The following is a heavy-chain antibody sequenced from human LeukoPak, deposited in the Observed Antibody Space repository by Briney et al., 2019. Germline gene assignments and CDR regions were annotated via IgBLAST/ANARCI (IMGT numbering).Heavy chain of an antibody. CDR1: GLAVSSNY. CDR3: ARDFKEVALLWFGELLED. CDR2: IDSGGST. Sequence: GGSLRLSCAASGLAVSSNYMSWVRQAPGKGLEWVSVIDSGGSTYYADSVKGRFTISRDNSKNTLYLQMNSLRAEDTAVYYCARDFKEVALLWFGELLEDWGQGTLVTVSS. D-gene: IGHD3-10*01. V-gene: IGHV3-53*05. J-gene: IGHJ4*02.